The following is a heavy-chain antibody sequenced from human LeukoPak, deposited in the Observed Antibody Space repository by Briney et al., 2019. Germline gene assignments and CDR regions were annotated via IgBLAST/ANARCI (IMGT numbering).Heavy chain of an antibody. CDR2: IYHSGST. CDR3: ARDHCNGGSCYSYEV. J-gene: IGHJ4*02. Sequence: PSETLSLTCAVSGGSISSSNWWSWVRQPPGKGLEWIGEIYHSGSTNYNPSLKSRVTISVDKSKNQFSLKLSSVTAADTAVYYCARDHCNGGSCYSYEVWGQGTLVTVSS. V-gene: IGHV4-4*02. D-gene: IGHD2-15*01. CDR1: GGSISSSNW.